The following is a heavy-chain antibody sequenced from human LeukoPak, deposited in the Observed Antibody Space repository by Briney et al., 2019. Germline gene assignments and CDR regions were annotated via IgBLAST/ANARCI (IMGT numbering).Heavy chain of an antibody. CDR1: GFTFSSYE. CDR3: ARDVGSGSSCYFDY. Sequence: GGSLRLSCAASGFTFSSYEMNWVRQAPGKGLEWVSYISSSGSTIYYADSVKGRFTVSRDNSKNTLYLQMNSLRAEDAAVYYCARDVGSGSSCYFDYWGQGTLVTVSS. D-gene: IGHD3-10*01. CDR2: ISSSGSTI. J-gene: IGHJ4*02. V-gene: IGHV3-48*03.